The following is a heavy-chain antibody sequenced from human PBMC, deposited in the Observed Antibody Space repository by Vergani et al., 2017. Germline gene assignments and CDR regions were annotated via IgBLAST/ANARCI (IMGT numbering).Heavy chain of an antibody. V-gene: IGHV1-3*04. CDR1: GYTFTSYA. D-gene: IGHD2-21*02. Sequence: QVQLVQSGAEVKKPGASVKVSCKASGYTFTSYAMHWVRQAPGQRLEWMGWINTGNGNTKYSQKFQGRVTITRDTSASTAYMELSSLRSEDTAVYYCARAYCGGDCYPTFHYGMDVWGQGTTVTVSS. CDR2: INTGNGNT. CDR3: ARAYCGGDCYPTFHYGMDV. J-gene: IGHJ6*02.